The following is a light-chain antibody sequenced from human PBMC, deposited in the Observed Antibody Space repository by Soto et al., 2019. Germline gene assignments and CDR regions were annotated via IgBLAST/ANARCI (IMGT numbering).Light chain of an antibody. CDR3: QQYNSYSGT. CDR2: KAS. CDR1: QSISSW. V-gene: IGKV1-5*03. Sequence: DVQMTQSPSTLSSALLHRVTVPCRASQSISSWLAWYQQKPGKAPKLLIYKASSLESGVPSRFSGSGSGTEFTLTISSLQPDDFATYYCQQYNSYSGTFGQGTKVDI. J-gene: IGKJ1*01.